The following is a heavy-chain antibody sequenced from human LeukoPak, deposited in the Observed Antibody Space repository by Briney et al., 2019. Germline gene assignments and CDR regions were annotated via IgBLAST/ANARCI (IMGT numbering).Heavy chain of an antibody. D-gene: IGHD6-19*01. CDR2: INAGNGNT. J-gene: IGHJ4*02. CDR3: ARDLAVAGTGGFDY. Sequence: ASVKVSCKASGGTFTSYAMHWVRQAPGQRLEWMGWINAGNGNTKYSQKFQGRVTITRDTSASTAYMELSSLRSEDTAVYYCARDLAVAGTGGFDYWGQGTLVTVSS. CDR1: GGTFTSYA. V-gene: IGHV1-3*01.